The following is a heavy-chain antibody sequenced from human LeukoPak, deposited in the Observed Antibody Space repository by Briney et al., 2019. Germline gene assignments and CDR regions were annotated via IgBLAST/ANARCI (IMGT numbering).Heavy chain of an antibody. V-gene: IGHV4-4*07. J-gene: IGHJ6*03. Sequence: KPSETLSLTCTVSGGSISSYYWSWIRQPAGKGLEWIGRIYTSGSTNYNPSLKSRVTISVDTSKNQFSLKLSSVTAADTAVYYCATDQGNYDSSGYYGYYYYYMDVWGKGTTVTVSS. CDR2: IYTSGST. CDR1: GGSISSYY. CDR3: ATDQGNYDSSGYYGYYYYYMDV. D-gene: IGHD3-22*01.